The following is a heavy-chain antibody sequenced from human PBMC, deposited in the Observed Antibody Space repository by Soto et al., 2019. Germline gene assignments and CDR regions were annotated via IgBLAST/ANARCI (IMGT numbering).Heavy chain of an antibody. CDR3: ARRGYYGSGSYRLGSYYYYGMDV. V-gene: IGHV4-39*01. Sequence: SETLSLTCTVSGGSISSSSYYWGWIRQPPGKGLEWIGSIYYSGSTYYNPSLKSRVTISVDTSKNQFSLKLSSVTAADTAVYYCARRGYYGSGSYRLGSYYYYGMDVWGQGTTVPVSS. CDR1: GGSISSSSYY. CDR2: IYYSGST. J-gene: IGHJ6*02. D-gene: IGHD3-10*01.